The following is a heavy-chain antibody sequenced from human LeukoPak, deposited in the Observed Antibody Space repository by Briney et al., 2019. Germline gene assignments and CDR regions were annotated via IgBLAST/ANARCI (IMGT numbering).Heavy chain of an antibody. Sequence: GGSLRLSCAASGYTFNNYAMSGVRQAPGKGLEWVSAISYSGGSTYYADSVKGRFTISRDNSKNTLYLQMNSLRAEDTAVYYCAQNWNLVSWGQGTLVTVSS. CDR3: AQNWNLVS. V-gene: IGHV3-23*01. D-gene: IGHD1-1*01. CDR2: ISYSGGST. J-gene: IGHJ4*02. CDR1: GYTFNNYA.